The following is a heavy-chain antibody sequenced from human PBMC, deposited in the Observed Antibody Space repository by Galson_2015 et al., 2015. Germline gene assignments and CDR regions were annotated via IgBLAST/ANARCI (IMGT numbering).Heavy chain of an antibody. CDR3: SRTYWHSVGSAKYQNGRVV. CDR1: GDSVSSSSAA. V-gene: IGHV6-1*01. J-gene: IGHJ6*02. D-gene: IGHD2-2*01. Sequence: CAISGDSVSSSSAAWNWIRQSPSRGLEWLGWTYYRSKWYNDYAEPVKGRITINPDTSKNQFSLHLNSAAPEDTAVYYCSRTYWHSVGSAKYQNGRVVWGQATTITVSS. CDR2: TYYRSKWYN.